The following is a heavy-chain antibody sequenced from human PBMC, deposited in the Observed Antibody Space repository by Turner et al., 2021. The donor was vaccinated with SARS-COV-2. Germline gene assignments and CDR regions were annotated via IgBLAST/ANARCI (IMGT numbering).Heavy chain of an antibody. J-gene: IGHJ3*02. Sequence: EVQLVESAGGLIQPWGSLRLSCAASGFTVSSNYMSWVRQAPGKGLEWVSVIYSGGSTYYADSVKGRFTISRDNSKNTLYLQMNSLRAEDTAVYYCARGYSSGWYQRGAFDIWGQGTMVTVSS. CDR1: GFTVSSNY. V-gene: IGHV3-53*01. D-gene: IGHD6-19*01. CDR3: ARGYSSGWYQRGAFDI. CDR2: IYSGGST.